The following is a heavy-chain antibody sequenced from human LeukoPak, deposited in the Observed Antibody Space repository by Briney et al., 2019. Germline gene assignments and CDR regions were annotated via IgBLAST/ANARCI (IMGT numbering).Heavy chain of an antibody. Sequence: PSETRSLTCTVSGGSISSGSYYWSWIRQPAGKGLEWIGRIYTSGSTNYNPSLKSRVTISVDTSKNQFSLKLSSVTAADTAVYYCARVGYSSSSGGYYYYYMDVWGKGTTVTVSS. V-gene: IGHV4-61*02. CDR1: GGSISSGSYY. CDR2: IYTSGST. J-gene: IGHJ6*03. CDR3: ARVGYSSSSGGYYYYYMDV. D-gene: IGHD6-13*01.